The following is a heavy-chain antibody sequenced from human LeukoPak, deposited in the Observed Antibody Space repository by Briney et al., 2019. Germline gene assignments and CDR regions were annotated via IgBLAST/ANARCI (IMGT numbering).Heavy chain of an antibody. J-gene: IGHJ4*02. CDR3: ARGRFDYYGSGSYYTPTDY. D-gene: IGHD3-10*01. CDR1: RGSFRGYF. CDR2: INHTGRA. V-gene: IGHV4-34*01. Sequence: SSETLSLTCAVSRGSFRGYFWGWIRQPPGKGLEWIGEINHTGRANYNLSLKSRVTISLDTSKNQVSLKLNSVTAADTAVYYCARGRFDYYGSGSYYTPTDYWGQGTQVTVSS.